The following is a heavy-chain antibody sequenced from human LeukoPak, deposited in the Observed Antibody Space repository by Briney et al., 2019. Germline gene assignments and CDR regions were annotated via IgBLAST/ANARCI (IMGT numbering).Heavy chain of an antibody. V-gene: IGHV3-53*01. CDR2: IYSGGST. Sequence: GGSLRLSCAVSGFPVSSNFMCWVRQAPGKGLEWVSVIYSGGSTYYADSVKGRFTISRDNSKNTLYLQMNSLRAEDTAVYYCARGSLEMAFDSWGQGTLVTVSS. CDR1: GFPVSSNF. CDR3: ARGSLEMAFDS. J-gene: IGHJ4*02. D-gene: IGHD5-24*01.